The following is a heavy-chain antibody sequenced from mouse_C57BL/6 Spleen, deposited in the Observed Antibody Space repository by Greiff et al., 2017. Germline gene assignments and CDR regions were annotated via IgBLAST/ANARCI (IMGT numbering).Heavy chain of an antibody. J-gene: IGHJ1*03. V-gene: IGHV1-18*01. CDR3: ARRHYGSSYWYFGV. CDR1: GYTFTDYN. CDR2: INPNNGGT. Sequence: EVQRVESGPELVKPGASVKIPCKASGYTFTDYNMDWVKQSHGKSLEWIGDINPNNGGTIYNQKFKGKATLTVDKSSSTAYMELRSLTSEDTAVYYCARRHYGSSYWYFGVWGTGATVSVSS. D-gene: IGHD1-1*01.